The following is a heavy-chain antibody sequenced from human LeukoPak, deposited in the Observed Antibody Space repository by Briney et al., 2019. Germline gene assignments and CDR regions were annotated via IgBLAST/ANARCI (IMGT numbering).Heavy chain of an antibody. CDR1: GFTFRSYA. Sequence: PGGSLRLSCAASGFTFRSYAMSWVRQSPGKGLEWVSTISGRGGFTYYADSVKGRFTISRDSSKLYLQMSTLRAEDTAVYYCARSLYYSDSSDYYYVFGYWGQGTLVTASS. CDR3: ARSLYYSDSSDYYYVFGY. D-gene: IGHD3-22*01. J-gene: IGHJ4*02. CDR2: ISGRGGFT. V-gene: IGHV3-23*01.